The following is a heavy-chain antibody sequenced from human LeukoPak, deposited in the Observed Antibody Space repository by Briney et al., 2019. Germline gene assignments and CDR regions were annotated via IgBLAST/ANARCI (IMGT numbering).Heavy chain of an antibody. J-gene: IGHJ4*02. CDR2: IIPIFGTA. CDR1: GGTFSSYA. V-gene: IGHV1-69*06. D-gene: IGHD2-15*01. Sequence: SVKVSCKASGGTFSSYAVSWVRQAPGQGLEWMGGIIPIFGTANYAQKFQGRVTITADKSTSTAYMELSSLRSEDTAVYYCASISRYCSGGSCYSHYFDYWGQGTLVTVSS. CDR3: ASISRYCSGGSCYSHYFDY.